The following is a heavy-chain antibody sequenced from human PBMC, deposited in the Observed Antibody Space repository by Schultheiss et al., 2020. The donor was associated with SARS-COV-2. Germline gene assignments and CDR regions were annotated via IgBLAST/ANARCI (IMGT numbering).Heavy chain of an antibody. CDR1: GGSISSSNW. V-gene: IGHV4-4*02. CDR2: IYHSGST. CDR3: ARHYYGDYYYGMDV. J-gene: IGHJ6*02. D-gene: IGHD3-10*01. Sequence: GSLRLSCAVSGGSISSSNWWSWVRQPPGKGLEWIGEIYHSGSTNYNPSLKSRVTISVDTSKNQFSLKLSSVTAADTAVYYCARHYYGDYYYGMDVWGLGTTVTVSS.